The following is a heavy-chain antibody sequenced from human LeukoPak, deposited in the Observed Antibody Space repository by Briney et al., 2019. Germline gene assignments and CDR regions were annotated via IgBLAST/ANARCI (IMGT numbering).Heavy chain of an antibody. CDR3: AKGYSSGWYYFDY. CDR2: ISWNSGSI. J-gene: IGHJ4*02. Sequence: PGGSLRLSCAASGFTFDDYAMHWVRQAPGKGLEWVSGISWNSGSIGYADSVKGRFTISRDNAKNSLYLQMNGLRAEDTALYYCAKGYSSGWYYFDYWGQGTLVTVSS. CDR1: GFTFDDYA. V-gene: IGHV3-9*01. D-gene: IGHD6-19*01.